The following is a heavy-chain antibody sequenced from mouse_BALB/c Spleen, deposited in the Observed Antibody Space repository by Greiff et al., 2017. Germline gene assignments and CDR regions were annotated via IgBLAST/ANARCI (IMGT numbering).Heavy chain of an antibody. CDR3: ARRDRYEGYYAMDY. J-gene: IGHJ4*01. CDR2: INPYNDGT. CDR1: GYTFTSYV. Sequence: VQLQQSGPELVKPGASVKMSCTASGYTFTSYVMHWVKQKPGQGLEWIGYINPYNDGTKYNEKFKGKATLTSDKSSSTAYLELSSLTSEDPAVDDCARRDRYEGYYAMDYWGQGTSVTVSS. D-gene: IGHD2-14*01. V-gene: IGHV1-14*01.